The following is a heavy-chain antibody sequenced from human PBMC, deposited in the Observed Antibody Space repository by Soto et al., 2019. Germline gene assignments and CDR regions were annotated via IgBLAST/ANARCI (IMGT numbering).Heavy chain of an antibody. Sequence: SETLSLTCIVSGGSISSYYWSWIRQPPGKGLEWIGYIYYSGSTNYNPSLKSRVTISVDTSKNQFSLKLSSVTAADTAVYYCASTINFGEFNNWFDPWGQGTLVTVSS. CDR3: ASTINFGEFNNWFDP. V-gene: IGHV4-59*01. CDR2: IYYSGST. CDR1: GGSISSYY. J-gene: IGHJ5*02. D-gene: IGHD3-10*01.